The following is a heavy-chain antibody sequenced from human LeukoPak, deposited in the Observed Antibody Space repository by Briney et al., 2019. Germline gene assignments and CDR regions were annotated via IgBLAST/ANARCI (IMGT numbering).Heavy chain of an antibody. CDR3: ARVLDYYASGTYGFDY. V-gene: IGHV4-38-2*02. CDR1: GYSISSGYY. J-gene: IGHJ4*02. Sequence: SETLSLTCIVSGYSISSGYYWGWIRQPPGKGLEWIGNIHHSGSTFYNPSLKSRVTISIQTSENQFSLKLHSVTAADTAVYYCARVLDYYASGTYGFDYWGQGTLVTVSS. CDR2: IHHSGST. D-gene: IGHD3-10*01.